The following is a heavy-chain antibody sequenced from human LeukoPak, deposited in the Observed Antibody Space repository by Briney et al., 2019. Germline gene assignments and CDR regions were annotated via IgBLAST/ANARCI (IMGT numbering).Heavy chain of an antibody. J-gene: IGHJ4*02. Sequence: ASVKVSCKASGYTFTGYYMHWVRQAPGQGLEWMGWINPNTGGTVYAQKFQGRVTMTRDTSISTVYMEVSRLRSDDTAVYYCAREESGGYFDYWGQGTLVTVSS. D-gene: IGHD2-8*02. V-gene: IGHV1-2*02. CDR3: AREESGGYFDY. CDR1: GYTFTGYY. CDR2: INPNTGGT.